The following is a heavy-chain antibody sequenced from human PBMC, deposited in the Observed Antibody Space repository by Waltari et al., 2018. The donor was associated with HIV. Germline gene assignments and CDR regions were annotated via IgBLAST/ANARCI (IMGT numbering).Heavy chain of an antibody. V-gene: IGHV4-34*01. CDR1: GGSLSCHF. CDR2: INLGGRT. CDR3: ARGLAPVTTTSSPPQSNWFDP. J-gene: IGHJ5*02. Sequence: QVQLQQWGAGLFKPSETLSLTCAVYGGSLSCHFWSWIRQPPGEGLEWIGEINLGGRTNFNPSLKSRVTISVDRTKSEFSLKLSSVTAADTAVYFCARGLAPVTTTSSPPQSNWFDPWGQGTLVTVSS. D-gene: IGHD5-12*01.